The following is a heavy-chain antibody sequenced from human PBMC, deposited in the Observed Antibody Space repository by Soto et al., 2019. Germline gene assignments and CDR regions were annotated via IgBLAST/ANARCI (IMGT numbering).Heavy chain of an antibody. Sequence: GGSLRLCCAASVFTFSSYAMSWVRQAPGKGLEWVSAISGSGGSTYYADSVKGRFTISRDNSKNTLYLQMNSLRAEDTAVYYCATTKDIVVVVAATPSDYWGQGTLVTVSS. J-gene: IGHJ4*02. CDR3: ATTKDIVVVVAATPSDY. D-gene: IGHD2-15*01. CDR1: VFTFSSYA. CDR2: ISGSGGST. V-gene: IGHV3-23*01.